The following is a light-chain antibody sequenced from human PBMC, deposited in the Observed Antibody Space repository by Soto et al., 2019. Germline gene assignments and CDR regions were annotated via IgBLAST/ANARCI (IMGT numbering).Light chain of an antibody. V-gene: IGLV2-14*03. CDR2: DVT. J-gene: IGLJ1*01. Sequence: QSVLTQPASVSGSPGQSITISCTGTSGDIGGYKFVSWYQQHSGKAPKLIIYDVTSRPSGISDRFSGSKSGNSASLTISGLQAEDEADYLCSSYTTSGTFYVFGAMTMVTDL. CDR3: SSYTTSGTFYV. CDR1: SGDIGGYKF.